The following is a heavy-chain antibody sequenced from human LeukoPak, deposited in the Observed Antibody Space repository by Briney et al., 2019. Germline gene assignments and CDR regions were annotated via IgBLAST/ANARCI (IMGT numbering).Heavy chain of an antibody. CDR1: GFTFSSYW. Sequence: LGGSLRLSCAASGFTFSSYWMSWVRQAPGKGLQWVANIRQDGSEKYYVDSVEGRFIISRDNAKNSLYLQMNSLRAEDTAVYFCARDYYDTTGPLTYWGQGTLVTVSS. CDR3: ARDYYDTTGPLTY. J-gene: IGHJ4*02. CDR2: IRQDGSEK. D-gene: IGHD3-22*01. V-gene: IGHV3-7*01.